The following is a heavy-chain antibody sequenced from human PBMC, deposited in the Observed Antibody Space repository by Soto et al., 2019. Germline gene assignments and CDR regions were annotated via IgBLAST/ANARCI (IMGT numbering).Heavy chain of an antibody. CDR2: MNPNSGGS. J-gene: IGHJ3*01. CDR3: ARERHLNSPSDAFDL. D-gene: IGHD1-7*01. V-gene: IGHV1-2*02. Sequence: QVHLVQSGAEVKKPGASVKVSCMASGYNFIAQNIHWXRQAXXXXLEWMGKMNPNSGGSDYAQEFQGRVTVTRDTSISTVYMELTSLKSDDTAVYYCARERHLNSPSDAFDLWGQGTMVIVSS. CDR1: GYNFIAQN.